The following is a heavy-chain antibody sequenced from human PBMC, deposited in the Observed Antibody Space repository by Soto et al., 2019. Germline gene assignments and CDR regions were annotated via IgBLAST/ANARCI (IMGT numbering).Heavy chain of an antibody. CDR3: ATNLREAFGY. J-gene: IGHJ4*02. D-gene: IGHD3-3*01. CDR1: AGTLSGYA. V-gene: IGHV1-69*06. Sequence: SVKTCSNAPAGTLSGYAISLVRQAPGQGLEWMGGIIPIFGTAKYAQKFQGRVTITAEKSTSTAYMELSSLRSEDTAVYYCATNLREAFGYWGQGTLGTVSS. CDR2: IIPIFGTA.